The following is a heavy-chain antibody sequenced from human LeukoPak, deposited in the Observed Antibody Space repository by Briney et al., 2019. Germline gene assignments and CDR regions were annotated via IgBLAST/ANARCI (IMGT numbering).Heavy chain of an antibody. CDR2: INHSGST. Sequence: PSETLSLTCTVSGYSISSGYYWSWIRQPPGKGLEWIGEINHSGSTNYNPSLKSRVTISVDTSKNQFSLKLSSVTAADTALYYCAKTSLWDGSGHYYYMDVWGKGTTVTISS. V-gene: IGHV4-38-2*02. J-gene: IGHJ6*03. CDR1: GYSISSGYY. CDR3: AKTSLWDGSGHYYYMDV. D-gene: IGHD2-15*01.